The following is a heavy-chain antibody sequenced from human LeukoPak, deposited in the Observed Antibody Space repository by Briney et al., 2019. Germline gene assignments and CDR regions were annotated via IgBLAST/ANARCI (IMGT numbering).Heavy chain of an antibody. Sequence: PSETLSLICAVSGYSISSGYYWGWIRQPPGEGLEWIGSIYHSGSAYYNPSLKSRVTISVDTSKNQFSLKLSSVTAADTAVYYCARHVSGSYANWLDPWGQGTLVTVSS. CDR2: IYHSGSA. D-gene: IGHD1-26*01. V-gene: IGHV4-38-2*01. J-gene: IGHJ5*02. CDR3: ARHVSGSYANWLDP. CDR1: GYSISSGYY.